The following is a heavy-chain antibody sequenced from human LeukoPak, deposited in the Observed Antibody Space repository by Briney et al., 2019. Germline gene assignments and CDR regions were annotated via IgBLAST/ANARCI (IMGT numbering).Heavy chain of an antibody. CDR1: GFTFSSYS. J-gene: IGHJ4*02. Sequence: GGSLRLSCAASGFTFSSYSMNGVRQAPGKGVEWFSSISSSSSYIYYADSVKGRFTISRDNAKNSLYLQMNSLRAEDTAVYYCARADLRLDWGQGTLVTVSS. CDR3: ARADLRLD. CDR2: ISSSSSYI. V-gene: IGHV3-21*01.